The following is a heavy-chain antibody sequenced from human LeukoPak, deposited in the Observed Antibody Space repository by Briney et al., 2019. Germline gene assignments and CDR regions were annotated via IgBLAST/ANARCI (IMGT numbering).Heavy chain of an antibody. D-gene: IGHD5-18*01. CDR1: GGSLSSYY. J-gene: IGHJ6*03. Sequence: SETLSLTCTVSGGSLSSYYWSWIRQPPGKGLEWIGYIYYSGSTNYNPSLKSRVTISVDTSKNQFSLKLSSVTAADTAVYYCARTTEGGYTYDYFYYYYMDVWGKGTTATISS. V-gene: IGHV4-59*01. CDR3: ARTTEGGYTYDYFYYYYMDV. CDR2: IYYSGST.